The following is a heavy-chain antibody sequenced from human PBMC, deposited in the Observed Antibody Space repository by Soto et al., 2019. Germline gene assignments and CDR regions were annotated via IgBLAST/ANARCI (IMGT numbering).Heavy chain of an antibody. J-gene: IGHJ4*02. CDR3: ARHRNYYGSGSYPHDFDY. CDR1: GGSISSSSYY. CDR2: IYYSGST. Sequence: SETLSLTCTVSGGSISSSSYYWGWIRQPPGKGLEWIGSIYYSGSTYYNPSLKSRVTISVDTSKNQFSLKLSSVTAADTAVYYCARHRNYYGSGSYPHDFDYWGQGTLVTVSS. D-gene: IGHD3-10*01. V-gene: IGHV4-39*01.